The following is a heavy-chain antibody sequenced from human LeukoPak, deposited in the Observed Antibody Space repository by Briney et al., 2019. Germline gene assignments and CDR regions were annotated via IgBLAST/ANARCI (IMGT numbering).Heavy chain of an antibody. CDR3: ARARPTNYFDY. Sequence: GGSLRLSCAASGFTFSSYWMSWVRQAPGKGLEWVANIKQDGSEKYYVDSVKGRFTISRDNAKDSLYLQMNSLRAEDTAVYYCARARPTNYFDYWGQGTLVTVSS. V-gene: IGHV3-7*01. CDR1: GFTFSSYW. D-gene: IGHD1-26*01. CDR2: IKQDGSEK. J-gene: IGHJ4*02.